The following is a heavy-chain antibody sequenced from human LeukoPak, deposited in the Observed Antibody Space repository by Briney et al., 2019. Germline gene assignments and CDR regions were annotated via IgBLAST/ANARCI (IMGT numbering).Heavy chain of an antibody. J-gene: IGHJ4*02. CDR2: INAGNGNT. D-gene: IGHD3-10*01. V-gene: IGHV1-3*01. CDR3: AREYGSGSYYNPFDY. CDR1: GYTFTSYA. Sequence: ASVKVSCEASGYTFTSYAMHWVRQAPGQRLEWMGWINAGNGNTKYSQKFQGRVTITRDTSASTAYMELSSLRSEDTAVYYCAREYGSGSYYNPFDYWGQGTLVTVSS.